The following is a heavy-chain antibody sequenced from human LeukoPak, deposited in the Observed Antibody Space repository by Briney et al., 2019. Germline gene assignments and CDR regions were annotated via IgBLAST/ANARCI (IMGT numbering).Heavy chain of an antibody. CDR3: ARVISGLRGKPSFDP. CDR2: IYTSGST. D-gene: IGHD4-17*01. Sequence: KPSETLSLTCTVSGGSISSYYWSWIRQPAGKGLEWNGRIYTSGSTNFNPSLKSRVTMSVDTSKNQFSLKLSSVTAADTAVYYCARVISGLRGKPSFDPWGQGTLVTVSS. J-gene: IGHJ5*02. CDR1: GGSISSYY. V-gene: IGHV4-4*07.